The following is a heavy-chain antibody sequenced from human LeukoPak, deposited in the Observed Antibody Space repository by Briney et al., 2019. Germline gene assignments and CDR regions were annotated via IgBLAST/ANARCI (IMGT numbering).Heavy chain of an antibody. V-gene: IGHV3-7*01. J-gene: IGHJ6*02. CDR1: GFTFSSYW. CDR3: ARGGSTNIYYYYAMDV. CDR2: IKQDANEK. D-gene: IGHD2-2*01. Sequence: EPGGSLRLSCAASGFTFSSYWMSWVRQAPGKGLEWVANIKQDANEKYYVDSVKGRFTISRDNAKNSVYLQMNSLRAEDTAVYYCARGGSTNIYYYYAMDVWGQGTTVPVSS.